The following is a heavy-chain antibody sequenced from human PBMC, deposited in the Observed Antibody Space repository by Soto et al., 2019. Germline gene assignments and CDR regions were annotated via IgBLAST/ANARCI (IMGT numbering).Heavy chain of an antibody. CDR2: ISGSGDDT. CDR1: GFTFSNFA. J-gene: IGHJ4*02. D-gene: IGHD1-1*01. Sequence: QLLESGGGFVQPGGSLRLSCVASGFTFSNFAMAWVRQAPGEGPEWVSAISGSGDDTFYADSMKGRFTISRDNSKETLYLQINSLRAEDTAVYYCANPIPKTGTTFGFWGQGTLVTVSS. CDR3: ANPIPKTGTTFGF. V-gene: IGHV3-23*01.